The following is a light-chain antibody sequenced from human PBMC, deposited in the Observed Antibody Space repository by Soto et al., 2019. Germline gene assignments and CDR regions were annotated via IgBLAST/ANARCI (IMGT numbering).Light chain of an antibody. J-gene: IGKJ1*01. CDR3: QQYGNSPWT. Sequence: IVLTQSPGTLSLSPGERATLSCRASQSVSSSYLAWYQQKPGQAPRLLIYGASNRATGIPDRFSGSGSGTDFTLTISRLEPEDFAVYYCQQYGNSPWTFGQGTKVDI. CDR1: QSVSSSY. V-gene: IGKV3-20*01. CDR2: GAS.